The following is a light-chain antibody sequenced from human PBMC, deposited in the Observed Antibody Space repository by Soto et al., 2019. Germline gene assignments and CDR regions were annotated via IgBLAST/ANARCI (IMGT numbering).Light chain of an antibody. Sequence: EIVLTQSPGTLSLSPGERATLSCRASQSVSSSYLAWYQQKPGQAPRLLIYGASSRATGSADRFSGSGSGTDFTLTISRLEPEDFAVYYWQQYGSSPFGPGTKVDIK. J-gene: IGKJ3*01. CDR1: QSVSSSY. CDR2: GAS. V-gene: IGKV3-20*01. CDR3: QQYGSSP.